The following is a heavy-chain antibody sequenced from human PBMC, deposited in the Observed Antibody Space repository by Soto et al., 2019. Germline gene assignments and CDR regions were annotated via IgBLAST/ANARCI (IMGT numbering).Heavy chain of an antibody. CDR2: ISYDGSNK. Sequence: GGSLRLSCAASGFTFSSYGMHWVRQAPGKGLEWVAVISYDGSNKYYADSVKGRFTISRDNSKNTLYLQMNSLRAEDTAVYYCAKDRERLRGGRIFDYWGQGTLVTVSS. CDR3: AKDRERLRGGRIFDY. J-gene: IGHJ4*02. D-gene: IGHD3-10*01. V-gene: IGHV3-30*18. CDR1: GFTFSSYG.